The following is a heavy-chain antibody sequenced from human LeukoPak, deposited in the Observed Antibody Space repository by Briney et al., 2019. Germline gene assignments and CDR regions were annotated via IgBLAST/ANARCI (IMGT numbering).Heavy chain of an antibody. CDR1: GFTFSSYA. CDR2: ISGSGGST. J-gene: IGHJ6*03. D-gene: IGHD4-11*01. V-gene: IGHV3-23*01. Sequence: GGSLRLSCAASGFTFSSYAMSWVRQAPGKGLEWVSAISGSGGSTYYADSVKGRFTISRDNSKNTLYLQMNSLRAEDTAVYYCAKDPATVTTRAIYYYYYMDVWGKGTTVTVSS. CDR3: AKDPATVTTRAIYYYYYMDV.